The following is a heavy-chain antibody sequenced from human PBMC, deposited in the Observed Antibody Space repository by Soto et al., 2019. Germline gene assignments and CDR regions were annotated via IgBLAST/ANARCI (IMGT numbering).Heavy chain of an antibody. CDR1: GFTFSNYA. CDR3: ARLPYSYVSLYFFDF. J-gene: IGHJ4*02. Sequence: EVQVLESGGGLVQPGGSLRLSCAASGFTFSNYAVNWVRQSPGRGLEWVASISDKGGSTKYADSVNARFTISRDNSRNTLSVQVDTLQAEATAVYYCARLPYSYVSLYFFDFWGQGSLVTVSS. V-gene: IGHV3-23*01. D-gene: IGHD5-18*01. CDR2: ISDKGGST.